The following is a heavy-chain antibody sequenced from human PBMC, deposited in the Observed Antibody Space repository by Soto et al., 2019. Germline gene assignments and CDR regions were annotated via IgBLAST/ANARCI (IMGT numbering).Heavy chain of an antibody. CDR3: ARRGGNGYWYFDL. Sequence: SETLSLTCAVYGGSFSGYYWSWIHQPPGKGLEWIGEINHSGSTNYNPSLKSRVTISVDTSKNQFSLKLSSVTAADTAVYYCARRGGNGYWYFDLWGRGTLVTVSS. CDR1: GGSFSGYY. V-gene: IGHV4-34*01. CDR2: INHSGST. D-gene: IGHD2-15*01. J-gene: IGHJ2*01.